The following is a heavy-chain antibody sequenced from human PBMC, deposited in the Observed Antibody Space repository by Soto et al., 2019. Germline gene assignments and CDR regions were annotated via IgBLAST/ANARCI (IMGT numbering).Heavy chain of an antibody. CDR3: ARSSTSANYFDY. J-gene: IGHJ4*02. CDR1: GGSISSGGYY. V-gene: IGHV4-31*03. Sequence: QVQLQESGPGLVKPSQTLSLTCTVSGGSISSGGYYWSWIRQHPGKGLEWIGYIYYSGSTYYNPYLKSRVXXXVXXSKNQFSLQLSSVTAADTAVYYCARSSTSANYFDYWGQGTLVTVSS. CDR2: IYYSGST. D-gene: IGHD2-2*01.